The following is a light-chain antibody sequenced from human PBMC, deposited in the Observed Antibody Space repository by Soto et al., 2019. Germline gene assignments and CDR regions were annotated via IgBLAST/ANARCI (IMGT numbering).Light chain of an antibody. CDR1: QSISSY. CDR2: KAS. V-gene: IGKV1-5*03. CDR3: QQYNSYSVT. Sequence: DIQMTQSPSTLSASVGDRVTITCRASQSISSYLNWYQQKPGKAPKLLIYKASILESGVPSRFSGSGSGTEFTLTISSLQPDDFATYYCQQYNSYSVTFGQGTKVDIK. J-gene: IGKJ1*01.